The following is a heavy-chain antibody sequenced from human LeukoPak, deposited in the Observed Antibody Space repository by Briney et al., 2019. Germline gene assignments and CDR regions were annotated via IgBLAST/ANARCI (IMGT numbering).Heavy chain of an antibody. Sequence: SETLSLTCAVYGGSFSGYYWSWIRQPPGKGLEWLGEINHSGSTNYNPSLKSRVTISVDTSKNQFSLKLSSVTAADTAVYYCASRAMVRGGKPFDYWGQGTLVTVSS. CDR1: GGSFSGYY. J-gene: IGHJ4*02. CDR3: ASRAMVRGGKPFDY. D-gene: IGHD3-10*01. CDR2: INHSGST. V-gene: IGHV4-34*01.